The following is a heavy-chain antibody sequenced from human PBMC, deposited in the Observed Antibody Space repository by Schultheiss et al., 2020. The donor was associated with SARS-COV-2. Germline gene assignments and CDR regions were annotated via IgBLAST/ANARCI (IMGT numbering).Heavy chain of an antibody. CDR3: ARDVRGSGSYYSRNYYYYMDV. Sequence: ASVKVSCKASGYTFTSYGISWVRQAPGQGLEWMGWMNPNSGNTGYAQKFQGRVTITRNTSISTAYMELSSLRSEDTAVYYCARDVRGSGSYYSRNYYYYMDVWGKGTTVTVSS. J-gene: IGHJ6*03. D-gene: IGHD1-26*01. CDR1: GYTFTSYG. V-gene: IGHV1-8*03. CDR2: MNPNSGNT.